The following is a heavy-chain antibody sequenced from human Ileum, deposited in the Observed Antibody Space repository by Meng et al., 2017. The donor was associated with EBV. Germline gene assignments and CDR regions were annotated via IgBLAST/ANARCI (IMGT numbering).Heavy chain of an antibody. CDR2: MHPSGST. D-gene: IGHD4-11*01. CDR3: AKANDYSLNS. V-gene: IGHV4-55*08. CDR1: GDFISSSHW. J-gene: IGHJ4*02. Sequence: HVQLRDPGHGMGYPSETLAPICAVSGDFISSSHWWTWGRQPPGKGLEWIGEMHPSGSTYYNPSLKSRVTISLDTFNNQFFLRLTSLTAADTAVYYCAKANDYSLNSWGQGTLVTVSS.